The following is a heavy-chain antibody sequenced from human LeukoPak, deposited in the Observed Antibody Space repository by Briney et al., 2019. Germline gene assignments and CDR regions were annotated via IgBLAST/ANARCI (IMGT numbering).Heavy chain of an antibody. CDR1: GGSISSGSYY. Sequence: SETLSLTCTVSGGSISSGSYYWSWIRQPAGKGLEWIERIDSSGSTNYNPSLKSRVTISVDTSKDQFSLKLSSVTAADTAVYYCARELNGWFDPWGQGTLVTVSS. CDR2: IDSSGST. V-gene: IGHV4-61*02. CDR3: ARELNGWFDP. J-gene: IGHJ5*02.